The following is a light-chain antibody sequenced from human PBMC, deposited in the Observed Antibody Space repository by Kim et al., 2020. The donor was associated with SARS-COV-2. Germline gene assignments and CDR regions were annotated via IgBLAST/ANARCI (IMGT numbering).Light chain of an antibody. Sequence: SGETALLACRASQSVTSSYLAWYQQKPGQAPRLIIYGASSRATGIPDRFSGSGSGTDFTLTISRLEPEDFAVYYCQQYGSSQYTFGQGTKLEI. J-gene: IGKJ2*01. CDR2: GAS. CDR1: QSVTSSY. V-gene: IGKV3-20*01. CDR3: QQYGSSQYT.